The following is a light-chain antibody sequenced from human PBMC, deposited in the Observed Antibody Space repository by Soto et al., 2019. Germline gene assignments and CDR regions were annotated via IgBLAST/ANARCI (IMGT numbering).Light chain of an antibody. J-gene: IGKJ1*01. CDR3: QKYETFSGT. V-gene: IGKV1-5*01. Sequence: DIQTTPSPSTLSASVGYTVTVTFLASQSVSGWLAWYQQKPGEAPKLLIYDASALPRGVPSRFSGSGSGTKFTLTIASLQPDDFATYYCQKYETFSGTFGPGTTVDIK. CDR1: QSVSGW. CDR2: DAS.